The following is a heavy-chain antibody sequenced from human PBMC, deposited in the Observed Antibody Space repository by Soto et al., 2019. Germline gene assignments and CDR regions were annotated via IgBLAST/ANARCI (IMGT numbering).Heavy chain of an antibody. D-gene: IGHD2-2*01. Sequence: QVQLVESGGGVVQPGRSLRLSCAASGFTFSSYGMHWVHQAPGKGLEWVAVIWYDGSNKYYADSVKGRFTISRDNSKNTLYRQMNSLRAEDTAVYYCARGIVLVPAALGYWGQGTLVTVSS. CDR2: IWYDGSNK. V-gene: IGHV3-33*01. J-gene: IGHJ4*02. CDR3: ARGIVLVPAALGY. CDR1: GFTFSSYG.